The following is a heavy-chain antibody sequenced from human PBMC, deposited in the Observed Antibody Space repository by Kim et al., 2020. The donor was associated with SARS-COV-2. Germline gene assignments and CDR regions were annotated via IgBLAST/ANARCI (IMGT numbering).Heavy chain of an antibody. Sequence: SETLSLTCTVSGDSITSTPYYWGWVRQPPGKGLEWIATTYYSGLTYFNPSLKSRVTISLDTSKSQLALKLSSVTAADTALYYCARHVGNYYFYMDVWG. CDR3: ARHVGNYYFYMDV. CDR1: GDSITSTPYY. J-gene: IGHJ6*03. CDR2: TYYSGLT. D-gene: IGHD7-27*01. V-gene: IGHV4-39*01.